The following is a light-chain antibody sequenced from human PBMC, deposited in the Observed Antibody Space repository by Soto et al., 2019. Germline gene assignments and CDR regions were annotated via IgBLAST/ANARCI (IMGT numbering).Light chain of an antibody. CDR3: TSYAGSNNWV. V-gene: IGLV2-8*01. CDR1: SSDVGGYKY. J-gene: IGLJ3*02. CDR2: EVS. Sequence: QSALTQPPSASGSPGQSVTISCTGTSSDVGGYKYVSWYQQHPGKAPKLMIYEVSKRPSGVPDRFSGSKSGNTASLTVSGLQAEDEADYYCTSYAGSNNWVFGGGTTLTVL.